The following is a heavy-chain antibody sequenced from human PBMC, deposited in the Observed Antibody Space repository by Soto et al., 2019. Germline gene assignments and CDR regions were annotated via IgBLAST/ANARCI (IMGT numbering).Heavy chain of an antibody. D-gene: IGHD5-12*01. J-gene: IGHJ4*01. CDR2: IRSKANSYAT. CDR1: GFTFSGSA. CDR3: TKSAVEMATQGFAY. V-gene: IGHV3-73*01. Sequence: GGSLRLSCAASGFTFSGSAMHWVRQASGKGLEWVGRIRSKANSYATAYAASVKGRFTISRDDSKNTAYLQMNSLKTEDTAVYYCTKSAVEMATQGFAYWGHGTLVTVSS.